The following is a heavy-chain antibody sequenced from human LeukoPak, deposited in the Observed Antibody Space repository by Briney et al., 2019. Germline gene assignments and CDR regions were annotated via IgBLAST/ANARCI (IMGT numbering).Heavy chain of an antibody. CDR1: GFTFSSYA. D-gene: IGHD4-23*01. CDR2: ISGSGGSA. Sequence: PGGSLRLSCAASGFTFSSYAMSWVRQAPGKGLEWVSAISGSGGSAYYADSVKGRFTISRDNSKNTLYLQMNSLRAEDTAVYYCAKDLDALNYGGDYWGQGTLVTVSS. V-gene: IGHV3-23*01. J-gene: IGHJ4*02. CDR3: AKDLDALNYGGDY.